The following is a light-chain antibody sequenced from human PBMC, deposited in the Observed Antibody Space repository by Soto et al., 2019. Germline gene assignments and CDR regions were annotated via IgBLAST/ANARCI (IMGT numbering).Light chain of an antibody. CDR1: QGISNY. V-gene: IGKV1-27*01. Sequence: DIQMTQSPSSLFASVGDRVTITCRASQGISNYLAWYQQKPGKAPELLIYGASTLQSGVPSRFSGSGSGTDFTLTITSLQPEDVATYYCQKYNSAPLTFGQGTRLEIK. CDR3: QKYNSAPLT. CDR2: GAS. J-gene: IGKJ5*01.